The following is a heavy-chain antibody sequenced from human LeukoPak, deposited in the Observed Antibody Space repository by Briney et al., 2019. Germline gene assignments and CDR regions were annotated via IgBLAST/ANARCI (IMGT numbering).Heavy chain of an antibody. CDR1: GFPFSSYA. D-gene: IGHD1-26*01. J-gene: IGHJ4*02. Sequence: PGGSLSLSCAASGFPFSSYAMSWFRQPPGKGLEGFSDISGSGGTTYNADSVKGRFTISRDNSKNTLYLQMNSLRAEDTAVYYCAKVVGNLNSLYYFDYWGQGTLVTVSS. CDR3: AKVVGNLNSLYYFDY. CDR2: ISGSGGTT. V-gene: IGHV3-23*01.